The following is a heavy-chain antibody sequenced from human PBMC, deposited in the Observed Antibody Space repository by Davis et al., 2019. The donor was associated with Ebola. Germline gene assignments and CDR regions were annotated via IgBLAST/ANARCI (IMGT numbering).Heavy chain of an antibody. D-gene: IGHD4-23*01. V-gene: IGHV4-34*01. CDR1: GGSFSGYY. Sequence: HLPETLSLTCAVYGGSFSGYYWSWIRQPPGKGLEWIGEINHSGSTNYNPSLKSRVTISVDTSKNQFSLKLSSMTAADTAVYYCARDGPVGTVVTSYWYFDLWGRGTLVTVSS. CDR3: ARDGPVGTVVTSYWYFDL. CDR2: INHSGST. J-gene: IGHJ2*01.